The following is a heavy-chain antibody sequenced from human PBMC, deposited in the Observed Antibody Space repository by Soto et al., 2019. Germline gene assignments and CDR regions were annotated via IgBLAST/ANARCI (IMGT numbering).Heavy chain of an antibody. D-gene: IGHD6-13*01. J-gene: IGHJ5*02. Sequence: QVQLVQSGAEVRMPGSSVKVSCKASGGTFSTYPINWVRQAPGQGLEWMGGIIPLFGTTNYAQKFKGRVTITAYESTSTAYMELSSLRAEDAAVYYCARGATHGISWYFWFDPWGQGTLVTVSA. CDR1: GGTFSTYP. V-gene: IGHV1-69*01. CDR2: IIPLFGTT. CDR3: ARGATHGISWYFWFDP.